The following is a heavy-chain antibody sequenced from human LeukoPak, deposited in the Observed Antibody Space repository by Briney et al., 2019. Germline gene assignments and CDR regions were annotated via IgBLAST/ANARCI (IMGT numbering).Heavy chain of an antibody. Sequence: GGSLRLSCGASGFTFSSSAMHWVRQGPGKGLEWVAYIAHHGNNKYYADSVKGRFTISRDNSKGSLYLQMNSLRSDDTAVYYCTRDHCRGDNCPSFDYWGQGTLVTVSS. CDR1: GFTFSSSA. CDR3: TRDHCRGDNCPSFDY. CDR2: IAHHGNNK. J-gene: IGHJ4*02. D-gene: IGHD2-15*01. V-gene: IGHV3-30*02.